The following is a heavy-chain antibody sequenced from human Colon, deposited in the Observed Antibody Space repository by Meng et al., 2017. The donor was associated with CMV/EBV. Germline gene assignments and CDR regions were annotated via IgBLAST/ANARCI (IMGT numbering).Heavy chain of an antibody. CDR1: GFTFSSYE. V-gene: IGHV3-48*03. D-gene: IGHD4-17*01. J-gene: IGHJ4*02. CDR2: ISSSGSTI. Sequence: GGSLRLSCAASGFTFSSYEMNWVRQAPGKGLEWVSSISSSGSTIYYADSVKGRFTISRDNAKNSLYLQMNSLRAEDTAVYYCARDKGDYVFEGSPYWGQGTLVTVSS. CDR3: ARDKGDYVFEGSPY.